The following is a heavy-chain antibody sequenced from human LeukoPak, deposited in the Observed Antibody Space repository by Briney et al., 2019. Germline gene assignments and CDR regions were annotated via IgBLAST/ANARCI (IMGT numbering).Heavy chain of an antibody. J-gene: IGHJ4*02. CDR2: IKQGGSEK. CDR1: GFTFSSYW. V-gene: IGHV3-7*01. CDR3: ARDVGAAGYFDY. D-gene: IGHD6-13*01. Sequence: PGGSLRLSCAASGFTFSSYWMSWVRQAPGKGLEWVASIKQGGSEKYYVDSVKGRFTISRDNAKNSLYLQMNSLRAEVTAVYYCARDVGAAGYFDYWGQGTLVTVSS.